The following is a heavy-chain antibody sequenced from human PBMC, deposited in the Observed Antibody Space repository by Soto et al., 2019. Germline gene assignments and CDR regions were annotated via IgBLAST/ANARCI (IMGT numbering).Heavy chain of an antibody. D-gene: IGHD3-3*01. Sequence: EASVKVSCKASGYIFTSYGISWVRQAPGQGLEWMGWISAYNGNTKYAQNLQGRVTLTTDTSTYTAYMELRSLQSDDTAVYYCARDFGSDLSAPGAVFDSSGQGALVTRSS. CDR1: GYIFTSYG. V-gene: IGHV1-18*01. CDR3: ARDFGSDLSAPGAVFDS. J-gene: IGHJ4*02. CDR2: ISAYNGNT.